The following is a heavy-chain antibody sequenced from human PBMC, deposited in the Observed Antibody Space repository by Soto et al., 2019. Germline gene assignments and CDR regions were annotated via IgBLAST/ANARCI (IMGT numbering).Heavy chain of an antibody. Sequence: GGSLRLSCAASGFTFSSYAMSWVRQAPGKGLEWVSAISGSGGSTYYADSVKGRFTISRDNSKNTLYLQMNSLRAEDTAVYYCAKYGDYYYYYYGMDVWGQGTTVTVSS. J-gene: IGHJ6*02. CDR2: ISGSGGST. V-gene: IGHV3-23*01. CDR1: GFTFSSYA. CDR3: AKYGDYYYYYYGMDV. D-gene: IGHD4-17*01.